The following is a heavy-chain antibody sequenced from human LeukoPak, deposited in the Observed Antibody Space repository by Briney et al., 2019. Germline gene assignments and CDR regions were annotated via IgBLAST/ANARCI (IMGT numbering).Heavy chain of an antibody. J-gene: IGHJ6*04. CDR1: GFTFSSYS. CDR2: ISSSSSYI. D-gene: IGHD1-26*01. Sequence: GGSLRLSRAASGFTFSSYSMNWVRQAPGKGLEWVSSISSSSSYIYYADSVKGRFTISRDNAKNSLYLQMNSLRAEDTAVYYCARDLFFAGSLDFGLDVWGKGTTVTVSS. CDR3: ARDLFFAGSLDFGLDV. V-gene: IGHV3-21*01.